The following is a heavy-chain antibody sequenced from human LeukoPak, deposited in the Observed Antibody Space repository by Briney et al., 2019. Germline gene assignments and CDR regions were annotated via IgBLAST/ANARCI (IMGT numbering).Heavy chain of an antibody. J-gene: IGHJ4*02. Sequence: PGGSLRLSCAASGFTFSNYCMNWVRQAPGKGLEWVSYISSSSAIIYYADSVKGRFTISRDNAKNSLYLQMNSLRDEDTAVYYCARESSMITFGGVWGQGTLVTVSS. D-gene: IGHD3-16*01. CDR2: ISSSSAII. V-gene: IGHV3-48*02. CDR3: ARESSMITFGGV. CDR1: GFTFSNYC.